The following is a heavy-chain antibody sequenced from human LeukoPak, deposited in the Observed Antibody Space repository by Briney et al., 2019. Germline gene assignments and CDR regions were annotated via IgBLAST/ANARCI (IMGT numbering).Heavy chain of an antibody. V-gene: IGHV1-2*02. CDR2: INPNSGGT. D-gene: IGHD3-3*01. J-gene: IGHJ6*02. CDR3: ARDPTYYDFWSGYYMGDYYGMDV. CDR1: GYTFTGYY. Sequence: ASVKVSCKASGYTFTGYYMHWVRQAPGQGLGWMGWINPNSGGTNYAQKFQGRVTMTRDTSISTAYMELSRLRSDDTAVYYCARDPTYYDFWSGYYMGDYYGMDVWGQGTTVTVSS.